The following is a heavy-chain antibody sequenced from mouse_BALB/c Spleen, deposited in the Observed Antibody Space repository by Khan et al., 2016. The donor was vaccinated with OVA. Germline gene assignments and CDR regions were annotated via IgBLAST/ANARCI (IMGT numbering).Heavy chain of an antibody. CDR1: GDAFTNYW. CDR2: IYPGSGNT. J-gene: IGHJ4*01. Sequence: VQLQQSGAELVRPGTSVNISCKASGDAFTNYWLGWVKQRPGHGLEWIGDIYPGSGNTYYNEKLKGKVTLTADKSSSTAYLQLINLTSEDSAVYFCARWGMDSWDQGTSVTVSS. CDR3: ARWGMDS. V-gene: IGHV1-63*01.